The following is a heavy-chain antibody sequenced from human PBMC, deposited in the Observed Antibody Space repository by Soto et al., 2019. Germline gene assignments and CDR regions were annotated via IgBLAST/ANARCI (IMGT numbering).Heavy chain of an antibody. CDR2: IKHSGST. CDR1: GGTFSGYY. CDR3: ARAHWDPIFGVVSFDY. J-gene: IGHJ4*01. D-gene: IGHD3-3*01. V-gene: IGHV4-34*01. Sequence: SETLSLTCAVYGGTFSGYYWSWIRQPPGKGLEWIGEIKHSGSTNYNPSLKSRVTISVDSSKNQFSLKLTSVTAADTAVYYCARAHWDPIFGVVSFDYWGHGILVTVSS.